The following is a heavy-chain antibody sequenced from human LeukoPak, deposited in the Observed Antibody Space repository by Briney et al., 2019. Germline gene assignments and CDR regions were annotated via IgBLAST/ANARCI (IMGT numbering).Heavy chain of an antibody. CDR1: GFTFSSYA. Sequence: PGGSLRLSCAASGFTFSSYAMHWVRQAPGKGLEWVAVISYDGSNKYYADSVKGRFTISRDNSKNTLYLQMNSLRAEDTAVYYCARDFGGYDQYGMDVWGQGTTVTVSS. CDR2: ISYDGSNK. J-gene: IGHJ6*02. V-gene: IGHV3-30-3*01. D-gene: IGHD4-23*01. CDR3: ARDFGGYDQYGMDV.